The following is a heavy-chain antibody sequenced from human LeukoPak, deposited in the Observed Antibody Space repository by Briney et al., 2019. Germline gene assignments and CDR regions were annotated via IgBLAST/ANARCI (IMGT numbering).Heavy chain of an antibody. CDR1: GYTFTGYY. Sequence: GASVKVSCKASGYTFTGYYIHWVRQAPRQGLEWMGWINFNSGGTNYAQKFQGRVTMTRDTSISTAYMDLSRLRSDDTAVYYCARGSIVGATFDYFDYWGQGTLVTVSS. CDR2: INFNSGGT. D-gene: IGHD1-26*01. J-gene: IGHJ4*02. CDR3: ARGSIVGATFDYFDY. V-gene: IGHV1-2*02.